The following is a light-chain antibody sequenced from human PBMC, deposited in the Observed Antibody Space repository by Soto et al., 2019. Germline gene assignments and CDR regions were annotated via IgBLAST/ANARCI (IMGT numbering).Light chain of an antibody. Sequence: QSVLTRPASVSGSPGQSITSSCTGTSSDVGGNKYVSWYQQHPGEAPKLMIYEVSNRPSGVSNRFSGSKSGNTASLTISGLQAEDEADYYCSSYTSSSTYAFGTGTKVTVL. J-gene: IGLJ1*01. CDR3: SSYTSSSTYA. V-gene: IGLV2-14*01. CDR2: EVS. CDR1: SSDVGGNKY.